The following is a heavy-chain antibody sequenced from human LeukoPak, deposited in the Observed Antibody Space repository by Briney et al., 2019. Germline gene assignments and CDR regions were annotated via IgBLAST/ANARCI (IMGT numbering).Heavy chain of an antibody. V-gene: IGHV3-30*02. CDR1: GFTFTSHG. J-gene: IGHJ4*02. Sequence: PGGSLRLSCAASGFTFTSHGMHWVRQAPGKGLEWVAFIRSDGTNKYYADSVKGRFTISRDISKNTLYLQMNSLRAEDTAVYYCAGLPAYYYDTSGFYFDYWGQGTLVTVSS. D-gene: IGHD3-22*01. CDR2: IRSDGTNK. CDR3: AGLPAYYYDTSGFYFDY.